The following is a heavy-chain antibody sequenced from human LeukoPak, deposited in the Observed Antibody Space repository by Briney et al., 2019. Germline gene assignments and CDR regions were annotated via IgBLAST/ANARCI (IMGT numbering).Heavy chain of an antibody. CDR3: ARGRTYGSGSYWAFDY. D-gene: IGHD3-10*01. Sequence: GRSLRLSCAASGFTFSGYSMIWVRQAPGKGLDWVSYISTSSSTIYYADSVKGRFTISRDNAKNSLYLRVNSLRDEDTAVYNCARGRTYGSGSYWAFDYWGQGTLVTVSS. J-gene: IGHJ4*02. CDR2: ISTSSSTI. V-gene: IGHV3-48*02. CDR1: GFTFSGYS.